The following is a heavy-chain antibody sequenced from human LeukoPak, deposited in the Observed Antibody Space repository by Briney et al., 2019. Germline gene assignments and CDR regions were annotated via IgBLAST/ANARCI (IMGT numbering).Heavy chain of an antibody. J-gene: IGHJ5*02. CDR2: IYPGDSDT. D-gene: IGHD5-18*01. CDR1: GYSFTSYW. V-gene: IGHV5-51*01. Sequence: GESLKISCKGSGYSFTSYWIGWVRQMRGKGLEWMGIIYPGDSDTRYSPSFQGKVTISADKSISTAYLQWSSLKASDTAMYYCARHLGRLDTHPRDCFEAWGKRTLVTVSS. CDR3: ARHLGRLDTHPRDCFEA.